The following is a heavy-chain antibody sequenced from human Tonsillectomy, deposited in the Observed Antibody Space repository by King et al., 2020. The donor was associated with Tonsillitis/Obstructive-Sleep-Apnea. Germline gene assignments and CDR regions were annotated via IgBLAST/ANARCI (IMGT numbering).Heavy chain of an antibody. V-gene: IGHV1-46*01. CDR1: GYTFTRYY. Sequence: QLVQSGAEVKTPGASVKVSCKASGYTFTRYYIHWVRQARGQGLEWMGIINPSSGVTTYAQKFQGRGSMTPDKSASTVYLELSSLRSEDTAVYYCARDDNGGRYIDSWGQGTLVTVSS. CDR2: INPSSGVT. D-gene: IGHD1-14*01. J-gene: IGHJ4*02. CDR3: ARDDNGGRYIDS.